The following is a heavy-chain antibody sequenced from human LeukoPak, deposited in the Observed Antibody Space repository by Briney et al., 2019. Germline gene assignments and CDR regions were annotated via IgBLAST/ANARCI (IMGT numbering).Heavy chain of an antibody. J-gene: IGHJ6*02. D-gene: IGHD3-10*01. Sequence: ASVKVSCKASGGTFSGYAISWVRQAPGQGLGCMGRIIPILDIPTYAQKFQGRVTITADKSTSTAYMELSSLSSEDTAVYYCARDQGVTDPPPYGLDVWGQGTTVTVSS. CDR2: IIPILDIP. V-gene: IGHV1-69*04. CDR1: GGTFSGYA. CDR3: ARDQGVTDPPPYGLDV.